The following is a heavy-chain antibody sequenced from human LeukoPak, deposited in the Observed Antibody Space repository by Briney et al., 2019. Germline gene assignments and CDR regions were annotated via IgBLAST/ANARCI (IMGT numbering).Heavy chain of an antibody. CDR2: ISYDGSNK. CDR1: GFTFSSYA. V-gene: IGHV3-30-3*01. J-gene: IGHJ4*02. D-gene: IGHD5-12*01. Sequence: PGRSQRLSCAASGFTFSSYAMHWVRLAPGKGLEWVAVISYDGSNKYYADSVKGRFTISRDNSKNTLYLQMNSLRAEDTAVYYCARDVDIVATITLDYWGQGTLVTVSS. CDR3: ARDVDIVATITLDY.